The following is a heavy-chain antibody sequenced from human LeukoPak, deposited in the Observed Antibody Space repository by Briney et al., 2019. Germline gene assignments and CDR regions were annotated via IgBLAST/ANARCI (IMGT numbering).Heavy chain of an antibody. CDR3: ARTPIVVITSGGY. J-gene: IGHJ4*02. Sequence: GGSLRLSCAASGFTVSSNYMSWVRQAPGKGLEWVSVIYSGGSTDYAASVQGRFTISRDSSKNTLYLQMNSLRAEDTAVYYCARTPIVVITSGGYWGQGTLVTVSS. V-gene: IGHV3-53*01. CDR1: GFTVSSNY. CDR2: IYSGGST. D-gene: IGHD3-22*01.